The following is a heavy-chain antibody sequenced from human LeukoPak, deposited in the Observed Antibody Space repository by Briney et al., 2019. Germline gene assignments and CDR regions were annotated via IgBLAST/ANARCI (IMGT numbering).Heavy chain of an antibody. CDR2: IWYDGSHK. CDR3: ARSLKEGYNYGSLGIDY. D-gene: IGHD5-24*01. Sequence: GGSLRLSCAASGFTFKSYDMHWVRQAPGKGLERMAVIWYDGSHKYYADSVKGRFTISRDNSRNTLFLQMNSLRAEDTALYYCARSLKEGYNYGSLGIDYWGQGTLVTVSS. V-gene: IGHV3-33*01. J-gene: IGHJ4*02. CDR1: GFTFKSYD.